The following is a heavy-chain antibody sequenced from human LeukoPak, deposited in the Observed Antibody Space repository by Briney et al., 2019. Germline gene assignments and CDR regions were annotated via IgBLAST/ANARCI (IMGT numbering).Heavy chain of an antibody. CDR1: GFTFSSYE. J-gene: IGHJ4*02. V-gene: IGHV3-23*01. CDR3: AKETKTRGGPIDY. CDR2: ISASGGST. D-gene: IGHD2-2*01. Sequence: PGRSLRLSCAASGFTFSSYEMNWVRQAPGKGLEWVSAISASGGSTYYADSVKGRFTISRDNSKNTLFLQMNSLRVEDTAVYYCAKETKTRGGPIDYWGQGTLVTVSS.